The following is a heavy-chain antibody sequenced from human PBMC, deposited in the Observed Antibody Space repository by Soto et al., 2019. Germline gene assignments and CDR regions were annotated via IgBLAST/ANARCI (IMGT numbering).Heavy chain of an antibody. Sequence: GGSLRLSCAASGFTFSNYAMNWVRQAPGKGLEWVSVISGSGGSTYYADSVKGRFTISRDNFKNTLYLQMNSLRAEDTAVYYCAKPLSRSANAFDIWGQGTMVTVSS. J-gene: IGHJ3*02. CDR3: AKPLSRSANAFDI. V-gene: IGHV3-23*01. CDR2: ISGSGGST. CDR1: GFTFSNYA.